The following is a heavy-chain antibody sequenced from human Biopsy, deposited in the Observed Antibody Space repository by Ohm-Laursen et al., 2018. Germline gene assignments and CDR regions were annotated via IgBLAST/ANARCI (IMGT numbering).Heavy chain of an antibody. V-gene: IGHV3-74*01. CDR1: GFSFSSYW. CDR3: ARDGEAKYCKHGVCPSDF. D-gene: IGHD2-8*01. CDR2: INIDGSTT. J-gene: IGHJ4*02. Sequence: SLRLSCAATGFSFSSYWMHWVRQGPGKGLVWVSRINIDGSTTRYADSVKGRFTISRDNAKNTLYLQMNSLGVEDSAVYYCARDGEAKYCKHGVCPSDFWGQGTLVTVSS.